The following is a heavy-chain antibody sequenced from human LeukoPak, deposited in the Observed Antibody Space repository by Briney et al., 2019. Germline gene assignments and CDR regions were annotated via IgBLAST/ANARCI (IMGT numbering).Heavy chain of an antibody. CDR3: VRIYYDSGGYYYDY. Sequence: PGGSLRLSCAASGFTFSSYGMHWVRQAPGKGLEWVAVISYDGSNKYYADSVKGRFTISRDNSKNTLYLQMNSLRAEDTAVYYCVRIYYDSGGYYYDYWGQGTLVTVSS. D-gene: IGHD3-22*01. CDR1: GFTFSSYG. J-gene: IGHJ4*02. CDR2: ISYDGSNK. V-gene: IGHV3-30*03.